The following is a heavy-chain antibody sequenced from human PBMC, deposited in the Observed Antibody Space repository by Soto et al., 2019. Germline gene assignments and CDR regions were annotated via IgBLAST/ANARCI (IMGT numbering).Heavy chain of an antibody. Sequence: ESGGGLVQPGGSLRLSCAASGFTFTSYAMSWVRQAPGKGLEWVSAISGTGGSTYYADFVKGRFTISRDNSKNTLYLQIHSLRAEDTAIYYCAKDRGAAGTWNVIDYWGQGTLVTVSS. J-gene: IGHJ4*02. CDR3: AKDRGAAGTWNVIDY. D-gene: IGHD6-13*01. CDR1: GFTFTSYA. V-gene: IGHV3-23*01. CDR2: ISGTGGST.